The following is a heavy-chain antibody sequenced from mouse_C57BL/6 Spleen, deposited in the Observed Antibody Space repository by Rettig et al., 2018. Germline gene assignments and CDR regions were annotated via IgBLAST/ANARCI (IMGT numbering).Heavy chain of an antibody. CDR2: INPGSGGT. Sequence: WIGVINPGSGGTNYNEKFKGKATLTADKSSSTAYMQLSSLTSEDSAVYFCARSPGGYFDYWGQGTTLTVSS. CDR3: ARSPGGYFDY. V-gene: IGHV1-54*01. D-gene: IGHD4-1*01. J-gene: IGHJ2*01.